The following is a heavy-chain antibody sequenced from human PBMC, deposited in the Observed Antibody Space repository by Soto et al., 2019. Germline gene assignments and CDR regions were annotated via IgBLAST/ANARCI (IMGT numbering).Heavy chain of an antibody. V-gene: IGHV2-5*02. Sequence: QITLKESGPTLVKPTQPLTLTCTFSRFSLSTRGVGVGWIRQPPGKALEWLALIYWDADKRYRPSLKNRLTITKDTSENRVVLTMTNMYPVDTATYFCARRRNSNYGFDYWGQGTLVTVSS. D-gene: IGHD4-4*01. CDR3: ARRRNSNYGFDY. CDR2: IYWDADK. J-gene: IGHJ4*02. CDR1: RFSLSTRGVG.